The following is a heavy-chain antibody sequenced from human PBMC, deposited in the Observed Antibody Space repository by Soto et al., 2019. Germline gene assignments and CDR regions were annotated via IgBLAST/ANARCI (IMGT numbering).Heavy chain of an antibody. D-gene: IGHD3-10*01. CDR1: GDSVSSGGAY. J-gene: IGHJ4*01. CDR3: ARLKSRYYKIISSSVDY. Sequence: QVQLQESGPGLVKPSQTLSLTCTVSGDSVSSGGAYWSWIRQHPGKGLEWIGYIYYSGSANYTPSLKSRLTISLDTSQNQVSLRLSSETAADTAVYYCARLKSRYYKIISSSVDYWGRGTLVTVSS. CDR2: IYYSGSA. V-gene: IGHV4-31*03.